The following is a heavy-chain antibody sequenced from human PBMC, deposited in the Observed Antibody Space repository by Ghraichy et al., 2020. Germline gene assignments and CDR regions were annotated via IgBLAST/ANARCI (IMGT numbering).Heavy chain of an antibody. CDR1: GFTFSSYG. V-gene: IGHV3-30*03. Sequence: GGSLRLSCAASGFTFSSYGMHWVRQAPGKGLEWVAAISYDGSNKYYADSVKGRFTISRDNSKNTLYLQMNSLRAEDTAVYYCATPLLTGSAFDIWGQGTMVTVSS. CDR3: ATPLLTGSAFDI. D-gene: IGHD3-10*01. J-gene: IGHJ3*02. CDR2: ISYDGSNK.